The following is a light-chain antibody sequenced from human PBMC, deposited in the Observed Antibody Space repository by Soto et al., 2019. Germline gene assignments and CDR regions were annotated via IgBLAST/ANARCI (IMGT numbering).Light chain of an antibody. CDR3: HHYGVSPT. CDR2: DVS. CDR1: QTVTNSY. Sequence: EIVLTQSPGTLSLSPGERATLSCRSSQTVTNSYLAWYQQQPGQAPRLLIYDVSSRATGIPDRFSGIGSGTDFTLAFGRVESEDFAVYYCHHYGVSPTFGQGTKVAIK. V-gene: IGKV3-20*01. J-gene: IGKJ1*01.